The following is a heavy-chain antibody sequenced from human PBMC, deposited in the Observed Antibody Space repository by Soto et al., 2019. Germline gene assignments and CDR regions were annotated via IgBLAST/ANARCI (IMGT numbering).Heavy chain of an antibody. CDR1: GGSVSSYY. CDR3: ARAGSGYSFDY. CDR2: ISYSGST. Sequence: QVQLQESGPGLVWPSETLSLTCTVSGGSVSSYYWSWIRQSPGKGLEWIGYISYSGSTNYNPSLKSRVTMSLDTSQTQFSLRLSSVTAADTAVYYCARAGSGYSFDYWGQGTLVTVSS. V-gene: IGHV4-59*02. D-gene: IGHD3-22*01. J-gene: IGHJ4*02.